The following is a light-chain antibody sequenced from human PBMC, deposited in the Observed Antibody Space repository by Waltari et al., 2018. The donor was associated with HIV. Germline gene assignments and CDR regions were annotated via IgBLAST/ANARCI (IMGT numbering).Light chain of an antibody. CDR1: QSVFTY. V-gene: IGKV3-11*01. Sequence: EIVLTQSPATLSLSPGERATLSCRASQSVFTYLAWYQQKPGQSPRLPIYDASNRATGIPARFSASGSGIDFTLTISSLEPEDCAVYFCQQRTKWPTVGGGTKVEIK. J-gene: IGKJ4*01. CDR2: DAS. CDR3: QQRTKWPT.